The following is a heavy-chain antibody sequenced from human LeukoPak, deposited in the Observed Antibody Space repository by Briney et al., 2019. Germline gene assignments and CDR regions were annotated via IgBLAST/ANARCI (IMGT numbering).Heavy chain of an antibody. CDR2: ISWNSGKI. CDR1: GFILHYFG. J-gene: IGHJ4*02. D-gene: IGHD6-13*01. V-gene: IGHV3-9*01. CDR3: AKGHSCSWNDDLDN. Sequence: GRSLRLSCAASGFILHYFGIHWVRQAPGKSLEWVSGISWNSGKISYGDSVKGRFTISRDNAKNSLYLQMNSLRADDTALYYCAKGHSCSWNDDLDNWGQGTLVTVSS.